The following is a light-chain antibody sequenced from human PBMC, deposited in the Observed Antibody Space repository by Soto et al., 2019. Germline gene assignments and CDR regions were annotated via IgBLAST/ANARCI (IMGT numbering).Light chain of an antibody. V-gene: IGKV3-11*01. Sequence: EIVLTQSPATLSLSPGESATLSCRASQSISTYLAWYQQKPGQAPRLLIYESFNRATGIPARFSGSGYGTDFTLTISSLEAEDFAVYYCQQRSNWITFGGGTKVDI. J-gene: IGKJ4*01. CDR1: QSISTY. CDR3: QQRSNWIT. CDR2: ESF.